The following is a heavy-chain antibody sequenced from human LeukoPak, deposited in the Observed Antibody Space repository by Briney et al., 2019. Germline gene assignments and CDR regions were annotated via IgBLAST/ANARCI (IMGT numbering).Heavy chain of an antibody. V-gene: IGHV3-48*01. CDR2: ISSSSSTI. CDR1: GFTFSSYS. D-gene: IGHD3/OR15-3a*01. CDR3: ANAIRGPFDY. J-gene: IGHJ4*02. Sequence: PGGSLRLSCAASGFTFSSYSMNWVRQAPGKGLEWVSYISSSSSTIYYADSVKGRFTISRDNSKNTLYLQMNSLRAEDTAVYYCANAIRGPFDYWGQGTLVTVSS.